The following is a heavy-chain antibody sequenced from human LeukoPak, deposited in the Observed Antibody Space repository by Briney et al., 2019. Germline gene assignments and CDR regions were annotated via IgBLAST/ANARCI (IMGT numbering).Heavy chain of an antibody. CDR3: ASIGELAAAGPDAFDI. CDR2: ISYDGSNK. V-gene: IGHV3-30*04. D-gene: IGHD6-13*01. Sequence: PGGSLRLSCAASGFTFSSYAMHWVRQAPGKGLEWVAVISYDGSNKYYADSVKGRFTISRGNSKNTLYLQMNSLRAEDTAVYYCASIGELAAAGPDAFDIWGQGTMVTVSS. CDR1: GFTFSSYA. J-gene: IGHJ3*02.